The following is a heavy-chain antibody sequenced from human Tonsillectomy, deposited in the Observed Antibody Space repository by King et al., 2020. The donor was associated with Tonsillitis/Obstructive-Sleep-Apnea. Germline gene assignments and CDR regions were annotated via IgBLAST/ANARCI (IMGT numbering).Heavy chain of an antibody. CDR3: VREASAAGDY. Sequence: VQLVESGGGLVQPGGSLRLSCAASGFTFSSYWMHWVRQAPGEGLVWVSRINSDGGITNYADSVKGRFTLSRDNAKSTLYLQMNSLRADDTAVYYCVREASAAGDYWGQGTLVTVSS. V-gene: IGHV3-74*01. J-gene: IGHJ4*02. CDR1: GFTFSSYW. CDR2: INSDGGIT. D-gene: IGHD6-13*01.